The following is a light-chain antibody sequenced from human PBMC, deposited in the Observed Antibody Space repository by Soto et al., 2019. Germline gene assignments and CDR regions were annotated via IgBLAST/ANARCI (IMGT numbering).Light chain of an antibody. CDR2: KAS. CDR3: QHYDGYSPWT. V-gene: IGKV1-5*03. CDR1: QNIDQW. Sequence: DVQMTQSPSTLSASIGDRVTITCRASQNIDQWLAWFQQKPGKAPKVLISKASNLQIGVPSRFSASGSATEFTLTSSSLQPDDFATYYCQHYDGYSPWTFGQGTKVEI. J-gene: IGKJ1*01.